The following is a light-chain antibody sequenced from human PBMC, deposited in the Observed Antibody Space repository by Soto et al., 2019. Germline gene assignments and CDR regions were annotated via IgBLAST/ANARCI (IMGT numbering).Light chain of an antibody. Sequence: QSVLTQPPSASGTPGQRVTFSCSGSSSNIGSNTVNWYQQLPGTAPRLLMYSRNQRPSGVPDRFSGSKSGTSASLAISGLQSEDEADYYCAAWDDSLNGYVFGTGTKLTVL. J-gene: IGLJ1*01. V-gene: IGLV1-44*01. CDR1: SSNIGSNT. CDR2: SRN. CDR3: AAWDDSLNGYV.